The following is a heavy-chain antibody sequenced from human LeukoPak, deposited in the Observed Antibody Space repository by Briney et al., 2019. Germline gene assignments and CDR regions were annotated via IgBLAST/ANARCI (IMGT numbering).Heavy chain of an antibody. Sequence: SETLSLTCTVSGGSISSHFWSWIRQPPGKGLEWIGYIYHSGRTNYNPSLKSRVTISVDTSKNQFSLELRPVTAADTAVYYRARGGVSVVTGTAGLLQLWGRGSLVTVSS. CDR1: GGSISSHF. CDR3: ARGGVSVVTGTAGLLQL. CDR2: IYHSGRT. V-gene: IGHV4-59*11. D-gene: IGHD4-23*01. J-gene: IGHJ2*01.